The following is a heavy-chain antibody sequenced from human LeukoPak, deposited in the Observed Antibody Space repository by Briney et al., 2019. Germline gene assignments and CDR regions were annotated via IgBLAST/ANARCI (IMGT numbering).Heavy chain of an antibody. Sequence: ASVKVSCKASGYTFSSFGFMWVRQAPGQGLDWMGWISAYNGNTNYAQKLQGRVTMTTDTSTSTAYMELRSLRSDDTAVYYCARGGVEWELAATFDYWGQGTLVTVSS. CDR3: ARGGVEWELAATFDY. CDR1: GYTFSSFG. J-gene: IGHJ4*02. V-gene: IGHV1-18*01. D-gene: IGHD1-26*01. CDR2: ISAYNGNT.